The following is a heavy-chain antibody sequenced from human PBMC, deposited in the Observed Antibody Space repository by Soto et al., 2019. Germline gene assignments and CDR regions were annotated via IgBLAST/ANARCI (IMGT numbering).Heavy chain of an antibody. CDR1: GFTFTSSA. J-gene: IGHJ4*02. Sequence: SVKVSCKASGFTFTSSAFQWVRQARGQRLEWIGWIAVGSGYTNYAQRFQDRVTLTRDMSTATTYMEMSRLTSEDTAIYYCAADAKAWQQMVPSDYWGQGTMVTVYS. V-gene: IGHV1-58*01. D-gene: IGHD2-8*01. CDR3: AADAKAWQQMVPSDY. CDR2: IAVGSGYT.